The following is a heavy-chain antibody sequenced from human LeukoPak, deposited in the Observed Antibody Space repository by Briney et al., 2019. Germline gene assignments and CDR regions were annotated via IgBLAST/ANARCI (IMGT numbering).Heavy chain of an antibody. Sequence: GGSLRLSCAASGFTFSSYWMNWVRQAPGKGLEWVSYISSSSSTIYYADSVKGRFTISRDNARNSLYLQMNSLRDEDTAVYYCARDLVVAATGDVDYWGQGTLVTVSS. V-gene: IGHV3-48*02. CDR1: GFTFSSYW. J-gene: IGHJ4*02. CDR3: ARDLVVAATGDVDY. D-gene: IGHD2-15*01. CDR2: ISSSSSTI.